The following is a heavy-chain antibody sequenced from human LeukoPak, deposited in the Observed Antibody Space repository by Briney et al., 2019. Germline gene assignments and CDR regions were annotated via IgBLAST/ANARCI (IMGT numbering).Heavy chain of an antibody. J-gene: IGHJ4*02. CDR3: ARSSYEDYYDSSGAFDY. CDR1: GFTFSSYS. D-gene: IGHD3-22*01. CDR2: ISSSSSYI. V-gene: IGHV3-21*01. Sequence: TGGSLRLSCAASGFTFSSYSMNWVRQAPGKGLEWVSSISSSSSYIYYADSVKGRFTISRDNAKNSLYLRMNSLRAEDTAVYYCARSSYEDYYDSSGAFDYWGQGTLVTVSS.